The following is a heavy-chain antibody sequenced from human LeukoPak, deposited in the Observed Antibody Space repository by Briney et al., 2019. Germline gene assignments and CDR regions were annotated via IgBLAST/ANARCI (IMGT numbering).Heavy chain of an antibody. Sequence: GGSLRLSCAASGFTFSSYSMNWVRQAPGKGLEGVSSISSSSSYIYYADSVKGRFTISRDNAKNSLYLQMNSLRAEDTAVYYCARDRDSYSSSWDDAFDIWGQGTMVTVSS. V-gene: IGHV3-21*01. CDR2: ISSSSSYI. CDR3: ARDRDSYSSSWDDAFDI. D-gene: IGHD6-13*01. CDR1: GFTFSSYS. J-gene: IGHJ3*02.